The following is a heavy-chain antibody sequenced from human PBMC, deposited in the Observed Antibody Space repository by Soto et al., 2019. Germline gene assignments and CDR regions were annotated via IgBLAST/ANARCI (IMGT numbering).Heavy chain of an antibody. V-gene: IGHV3-7*01. J-gene: IGHJ5*02. D-gene: IGHD1-26*01. CDR2: IKPDGSEE. CDR3: ARRGQKSGSYAS. Sequence: VHLMESGGGLVQPGGSLRLSCAASGFTFSNYWMSWVRQAPGKGLEWVASIKPDGSEEYYVDSVKGRFTISRDNAQKSLFLQMNSLRAEDTAVYYCARRGQKSGSYASWGQGTLVTVSS. CDR1: GFTFSNYW.